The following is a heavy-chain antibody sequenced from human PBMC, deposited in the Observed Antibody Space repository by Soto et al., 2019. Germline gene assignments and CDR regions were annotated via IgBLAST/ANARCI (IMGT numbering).Heavy chain of an antibody. V-gene: IGHV3-23*01. J-gene: IGHJ5*02. CDR3: AKDLGGWFGDGNWFDP. D-gene: IGHD3-10*01. Sequence: GGSLRLSCAASGFTFSSYAMSWVRQAPGKGLEWVSAISGSGGSTYYADSVKGRFTISRDNSKNTLYLQMNSLRAEDTAVYYCAKDLGGWFGDGNWFDPWGQGTLVTVSS. CDR2: ISGSGGST. CDR1: GFTFSSYA.